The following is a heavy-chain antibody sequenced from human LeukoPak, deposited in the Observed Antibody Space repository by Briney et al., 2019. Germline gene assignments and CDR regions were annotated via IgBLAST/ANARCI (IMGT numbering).Heavy chain of an antibody. D-gene: IGHD4-17*01. J-gene: IGHJ4*02. CDR3: ARLYGDFYFDH. CDR1: GFSLTTSGIR. Sequence: SGPALVNPTQTLTLTCTFSGFSLTTSGIRVSWIRQPPGKALEWLAHIDWDDDKFYSTSLKTRLTLSKDTSKNQVVLTMTNMDPVDTATYYCARLYGDFYFDHWGQGTLVTVSS. CDR2: IDWDDDK. V-gene: IGHV2-70*04.